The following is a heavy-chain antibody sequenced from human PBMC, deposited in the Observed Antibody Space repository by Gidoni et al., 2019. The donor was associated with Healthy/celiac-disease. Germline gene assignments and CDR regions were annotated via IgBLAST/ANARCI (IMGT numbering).Heavy chain of an antibody. CDR2: ISSNGGST. CDR3: VGSKGGSYIISAGYFDY. CDR1: AFTFRSYA. Sequence: EVQLVESGGGLVQPGGSLRLSCSASAFTFRSYAMHWVRQAPGKGLVYVTAISSNGGSTYYADSVKGRFTISRDKSKNTLYLQMSSLRAEDTAVYYCVGSKGGSYIISAGYFDYWGQGTLVTVSS. J-gene: IGHJ4*02. D-gene: IGHD1-26*01. V-gene: IGHV3-64D*06.